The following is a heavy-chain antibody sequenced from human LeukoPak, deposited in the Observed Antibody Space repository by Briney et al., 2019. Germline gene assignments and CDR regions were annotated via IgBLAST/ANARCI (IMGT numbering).Heavy chain of an antibody. J-gene: IGHJ6*02. CDR2: IDWDDDK. Sequence: SGPTLVNPTQTLTLTCTFSGFSLSTSGMCVSWIRQPPGKALEWLALIDWDDDKYYSTSLKTRLTISKDTSKNQVVLTMTNMDPVDTATYYCARIRGGCNHPYYYGMDVWGQGTTVTVSS. CDR3: ARIRGGCNHPYYYGMDV. CDR1: GFSLSTSGMC. D-gene: IGHD5-24*01. V-gene: IGHV2-70*01.